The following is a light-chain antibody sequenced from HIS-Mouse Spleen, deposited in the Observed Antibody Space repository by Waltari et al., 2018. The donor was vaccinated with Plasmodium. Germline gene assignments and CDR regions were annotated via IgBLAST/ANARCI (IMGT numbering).Light chain of an antibody. CDR2: EDS. CDR1: ALPTQY. Sequence: SSELTQPPSLSVSPGQTARLPCSCAALPTQYAYWYQQKSVQAPVLVIYEDSKRPSGIPERFSGSSSGTMAALTISGAQVEDEADYYCYSTDSSGNHRVFGGGTKLTVL. J-gene: IGLJ3*02. CDR3: YSTDSSGNHRV. V-gene: IGLV3-10*01.